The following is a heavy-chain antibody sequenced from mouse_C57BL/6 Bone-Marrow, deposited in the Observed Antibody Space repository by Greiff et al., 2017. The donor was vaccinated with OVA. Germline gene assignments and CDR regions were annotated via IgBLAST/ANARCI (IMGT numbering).Heavy chain of an antibody. Sequence: EVQLQQSGAELVRPGASVTLSCTASGFNIQDAYMHWVKQRPEQGLELIGWIDPENGDTAYASKFQGQATITANTSSNTAYLQLSSLTSEDTAVYYCTTWGVIYWGQGTTLTVSS. CDR1: GFNIQDAY. CDR2: IDPENGDT. J-gene: IGHJ2*01. V-gene: IGHV14-4*01. CDR3: TTWGVIY.